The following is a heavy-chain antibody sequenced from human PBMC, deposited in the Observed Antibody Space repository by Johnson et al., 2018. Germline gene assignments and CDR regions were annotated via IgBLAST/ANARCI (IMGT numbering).Heavy chain of an antibody. CDR2: ITGTSGTV. D-gene: IGHD3-16*01. CDR3: VRDRAGGGYMDV. J-gene: IGHJ6*03. CDR1: GFTFPNFA. Sequence: VQLVESGGGLVQPGGSLRLSCVASGFTFPNFAMTWVRQAPGKGLEWVSSITGTSGTVYYADSVKGRFSISRDNSKNTLALQMNTLSVEDPAEYYCVRDRAGGGYMDVWGKGTTVIVSS. V-gene: IGHV3-23*04.